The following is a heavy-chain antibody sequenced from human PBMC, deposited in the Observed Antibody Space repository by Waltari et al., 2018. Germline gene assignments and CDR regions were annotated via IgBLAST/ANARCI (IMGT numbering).Heavy chain of an antibody. CDR1: GFTFSSYG. D-gene: IGHD5-12*01. V-gene: IGHV3-33*08. J-gene: IGHJ4*02. CDR2: IWYDGSNK. Sequence: QVQLVESGGGVVQPGRSLRLSCAASGFTFSSYGMPWVRQAPGKGLEWVAVIWYDGSNKYYADSVKGRFTISRDNSKNTLYLQMNSLRAEDTAMYYCANLPLWGPDEMATIKGGDYYFDYWGQGTLVTVSS. CDR3: ANLPLWGPDEMATIKGGDYYFDY.